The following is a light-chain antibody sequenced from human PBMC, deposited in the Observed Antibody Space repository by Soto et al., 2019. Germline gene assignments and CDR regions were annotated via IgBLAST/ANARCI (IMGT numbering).Light chain of an antibody. CDR2: EVS. V-gene: IGLV2-14*01. CDR3: ISYTSSSSLV. J-gene: IGLJ1*01. CDR1: SSDVGGYNY. Sequence: QSALTQPASVSGSPGQSITISCTGTSSDVGGYNYVSWYQQHPGKAPKLMIYEVSNRPSGVSNRFSGSKSGNTASLTISRIQAEDVADSYCISYTSSSSLVFGTGTKLTVL.